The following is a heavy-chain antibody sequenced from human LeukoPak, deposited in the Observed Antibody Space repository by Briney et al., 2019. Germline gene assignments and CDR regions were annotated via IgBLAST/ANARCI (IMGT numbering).Heavy chain of an antibody. J-gene: IGHJ4*02. CDR1: GGSVSSYY. V-gene: IGHV4-59*08. Sequence: SETLSLTCTVSGGSVSSYYWTRIRQPPGKGLEWIGYIFYIGSTNYNSSLKSRVTISVDTSKNQFSLKLSSVTAADTAVYYCARHSAWGGDFDYWGQGTLVTVSS. D-gene: IGHD3-10*01. CDR2: IFYIGST. CDR3: ARHSAWGGDFDY.